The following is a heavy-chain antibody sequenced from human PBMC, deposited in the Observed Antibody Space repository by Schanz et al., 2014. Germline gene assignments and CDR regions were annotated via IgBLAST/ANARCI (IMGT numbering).Heavy chain of an antibody. J-gene: IGHJ5*02. CDR2: IKQDGSER. D-gene: IGHD6-13*01. Sequence: EVQLVESGGGLVQPGGSLRLSCAASGFTFSSYWMSWVRQAPGKGLEWVANIKQDGSERYYVDSVKGRFTISRDNAKNPLYLQMNSLRAEDTAVYYCARGRARQLVHWFDPWGQGTLVTVSS. V-gene: IGHV3-7*01. CDR1: GFTFSSYW. CDR3: ARGRARQLVHWFDP.